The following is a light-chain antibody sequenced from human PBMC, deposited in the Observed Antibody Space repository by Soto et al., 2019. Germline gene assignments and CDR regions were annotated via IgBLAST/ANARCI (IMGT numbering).Light chain of an antibody. Sequence: DIHMTQSPSTLSASVGDRVTITCRASQSLTMWLAWYQQKPGKAPNLLIYKTSSLESGVPSRFSGSGSGTEFTLXXSXLXPDXXXXXXXQXXTDYSWTFGQGTKVEVK. CDR1: QSLTMW. V-gene: IGKV1-5*03. CDR3: QXXTDYSWT. CDR2: KTS. J-gene: IGKJ1*01.